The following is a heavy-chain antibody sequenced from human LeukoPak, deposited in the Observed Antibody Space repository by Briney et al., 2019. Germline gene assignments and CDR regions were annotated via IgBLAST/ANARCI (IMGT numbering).Heavy chain of an antibody. CDR2: ISYDGSNK. V-gene: IGHV3-30*03. CDR1: GFTFSSYG. CDR3: ASRGLVVVPAARGWFDP. Sequence: GGSLRPSCAASGFTFSSYGMHWVRQAPGKGLEWVAVISYDGSNKYYADSVKGRFTISRDNSKNTLYLQMNSLRAEDTAVYYCASRGLVVVPAARGWFDPWGQGTLVTVSS. D-gene: IGHD2-2*01. J-gene: IGHJ5*02.